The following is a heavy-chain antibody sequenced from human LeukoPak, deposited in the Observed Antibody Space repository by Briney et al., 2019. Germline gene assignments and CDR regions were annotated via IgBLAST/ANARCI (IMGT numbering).Heavy chain of an antibody. J-gene: IGHJ6*02. CDR3: ALLYVLNGLDV. V-gene: IGHV6-1*01. CDR2: IYYRSKWYK. CDR1: GDSVSSNSRA. D-gene: IGHD2-8*02. Sequence: SQTLSLTCAISGDSVSSNSRAWNWIRQSPSRGLGWLGRIYYRSKWYKDYAASVKSRITINSDTSKNQFSLQLNSVTPEDTAVYYCALLYVLNGLDVWGQGTTVTVSS.